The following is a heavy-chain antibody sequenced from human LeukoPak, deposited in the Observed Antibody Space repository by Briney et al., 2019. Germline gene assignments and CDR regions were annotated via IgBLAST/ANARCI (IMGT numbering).Heavy chain of an antibody. V-gene: IGHV4-38-2*01. CDR2: IYHSGST. CDR1: GYSISSGYY. CDR3: ASYPPYYYDSSGYFY. Sequence: SETLSRTCAVSGYSISSGYYWGWIRQPPGKGLEWIGSIYHSGSTYYNPSLKSRVTISVDTSKNQFSLKLSSVTAADTAVYYCASYPPYYYDSSGYFYWGQGTLVTVSS. D-gene: IGHD3-22*01. J-gene: IGHJ4*02.